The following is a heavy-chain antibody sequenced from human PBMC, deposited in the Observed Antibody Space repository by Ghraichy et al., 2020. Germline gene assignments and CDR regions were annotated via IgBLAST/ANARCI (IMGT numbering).Heavy chain of an antibody. J-gene: IGHJ6*02. CDR3: AREKFELGYYYGMDV. Sequence: GGSLRLSCAASGFTFSSYEMNWVRQAPGKGLEWVSYISSSGSTIYYADSVKGRFTISRDNAKNSLYLQMNSLRAEDTAVYYCAREKFELGYYYGMDVWGQGTTVTVSS. V-gene: IGHV3-48*03. CDR1: GFTFSSYE. CDR2: ISSSGSTI. D-gene: IGHD1-7*01.